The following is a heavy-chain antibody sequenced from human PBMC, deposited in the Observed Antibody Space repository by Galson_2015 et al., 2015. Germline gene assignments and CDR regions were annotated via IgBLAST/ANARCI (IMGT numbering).Heavy chain of an antibody. CDR1: GYTFTSYA. Sequence: SVKVSCKASGYTFTSYAMHWVRQAPGQRLEWMGWINAGNGNTKYSQKFQGRVTITRDTSASTAYMELSSLRSEDTAVYYCARVDDSSGYYDAFDIWGQGTMVTVSS. CDR2: INAGNGNT. CDR3: ARVDDSSGYYDAFDI. D-gene: IGHD3-22*01. V-gene: IGHV1-3*01. J-gene: IGHJ3*02.